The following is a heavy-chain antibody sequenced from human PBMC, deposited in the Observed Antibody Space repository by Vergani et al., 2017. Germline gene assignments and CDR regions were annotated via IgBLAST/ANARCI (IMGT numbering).Heavy chain of an antibody. V-gene: IGHV3-33*01. CDR3: ARDQRYFDLFYLDY. J-gene: IGHJ4*02. D-gene: IGHD3-9*01. CDR1: GFTFSSYG. Sequence: QVQLVESGGGVVQPGRSLRLSCAASGFTFSSYGMHWVRQAPGKGLEWVAVIWCDGSNKYYADSVKGRFTISRDNSKNTLYLQMNSLRAEDTAVDYCARDQRYFDLFYLDYWGQGTLVTVSS. CDR2: IWCDGSNK.